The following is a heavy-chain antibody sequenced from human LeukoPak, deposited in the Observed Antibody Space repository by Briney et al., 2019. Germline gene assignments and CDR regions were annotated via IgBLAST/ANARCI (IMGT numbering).Heavy chain of an antibody. D-gene: IGHD1-26*01. J-gene: IGHJ5*02. CDR1: GGSISSSSYY. V-gene: IGHV4-39*01. Sequence: SETLSLTCTVSGGSISSSSYYWGWIHQPPGKGLEWIGSIYYSGSTYYNPSLKSRVTISVDTSKNQFSLKLSSVTAADTAVYYCARHGRGWFDPWGQGTLVTVPS. CDR2: IYYSGST. CDR3: ARHGRGWFDP.